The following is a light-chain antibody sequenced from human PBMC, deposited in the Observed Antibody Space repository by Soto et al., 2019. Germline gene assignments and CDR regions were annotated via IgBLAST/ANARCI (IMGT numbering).Light chain of an antibody. CDR2: DVT. J-gene: IGLJ2*01. CDR3: TSYTSSSTRGV. Sequence: QSALTQPASVSGSPGQSITISCTGTSSDVGGYNYVSWYQQHPGKAPKLMIYDVTNRPSGVSNRFSGSKSGNTASLTISGLQAEDEADYYFTSYTSSSTRGVFGGGTKLTVL. V-gene: IGLV2-14*01. CDR1: SSDVGGYNY.